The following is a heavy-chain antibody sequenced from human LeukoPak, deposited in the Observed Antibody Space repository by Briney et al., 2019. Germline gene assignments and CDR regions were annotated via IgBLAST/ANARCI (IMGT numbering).Heavy chain of an antibody. CDR2: IIPIFGTA. Sequence: SVKVSFKASGGTFSSYAISWVRQAPGQGLEWMGGIIPIFGTANYAQKFQGRVTITADESTSTAYMELSGLRSEDTAVYYCARDNRFGEGWFDPWGQGTLVTVSS. CDR3: ARDNRFGEGWFDP. D-gene: IGHD3-10*01. CDR1: GGTFSSYA. V-gene: IGHV1-69*13. J-gene: IGHJ5*02.